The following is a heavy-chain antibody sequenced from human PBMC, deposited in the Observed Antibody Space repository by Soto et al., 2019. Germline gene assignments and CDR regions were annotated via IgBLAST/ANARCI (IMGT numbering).Heavy chain of an antibody. CDR1: GGSISSGDYY. CDR3: AGDFMTTVTYY. CDR2: IYYSGST. V-gene: IGHV4-30-4*01. J-gene: IGHJ4*02. D-gene: IGHD4-17*01. Sequence: PSETLSLTCTVSGGSISSGDYYWSWIRQPPGKGLEWIGYIYYSGSTYYNPSLKSRVTISVDTSKNQFSLKLGSVTAADTAVYYCAGDFMTTVTYYWGQGTLVTVSS.